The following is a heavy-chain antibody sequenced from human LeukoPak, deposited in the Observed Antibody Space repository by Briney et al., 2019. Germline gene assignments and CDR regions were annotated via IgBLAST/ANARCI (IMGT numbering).Heavy chain of an antibody. CDR1: GFTFSRYW. J-gene: IGHJ4*02. D-gene: IGHD1-26*01. Sequence: AGGSLRLSCAASGFTFSRYWIHWVRKAPGKGLVWVSRINSDGSSTSYADFVKGRFTISRDNAKNTLYLQMNSLRAEDTAVYYCARGSDSGTYYDFDYWGQGTLVTVSS. CDR2: INSDGSST. CDR3: ARGSDSGTYYDFDY. V-gene: IGHV3-74*01.